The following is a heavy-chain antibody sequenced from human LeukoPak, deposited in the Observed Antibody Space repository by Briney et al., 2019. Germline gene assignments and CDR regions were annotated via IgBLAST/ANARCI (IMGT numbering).Heavy chain of an antibody. J-gene: IGHJ4*02. CDR3: ARDLPENRRDIVVGPGAAQQQLVHFDY. CDR1: GYIFTNYY. CDR2: INPSGGIT. Sequence: GASVKVSCKASGYIFTNYYMHWVRQAPGQGLEWMGIINPSGGITSYAQKFQDRVTVTRDTSTSTVYMELSSLRSEDTAVYYCARDLPENRRDIVVGPGAAQQQLVHFDYWGQGTLVTVSS. V-gene: IGHV1-46*01. D-gene: IGHD2-2*01.